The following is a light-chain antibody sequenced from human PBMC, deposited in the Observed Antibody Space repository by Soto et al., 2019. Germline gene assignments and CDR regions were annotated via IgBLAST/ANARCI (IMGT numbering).Light chain of an antibody. CDR3: QQYNDWPPIT. Sequence: EVVMTQSPATLSVSPGERATLSCRASEGVSSNLAWYQQRPGQAPRLVIYGASTRATGIPARFSGGGSGTEFTLTISSLQSEDFAVYYCQQYNDWPPITFGQGTRLEIK. CDR1: EGVSSN. J-gene: IGKJ5*01. CDR2: GAS. V-gene: IGKV3-15*01.